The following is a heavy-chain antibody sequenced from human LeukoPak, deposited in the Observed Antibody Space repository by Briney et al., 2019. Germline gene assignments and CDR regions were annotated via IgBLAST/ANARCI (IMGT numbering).Heavy chain of an antibody. V-gene: IGHV1-8*01. Sequence: ASVKVTCKASGYTFTSYDINWVRQATGQGLEWMGWMNPNSGNTGYAQKFQGRVTMTRNTSISTAYTELSSLRSEDTAVYYCARTSSRARGSSVGYWGQGTLVTVSS. CDR3: ARTSSRARGSSVGY. CDR2: MNPNSGNT. D-gene: IGHD2-2*01. CDR1: GYTFTSYD. J-gene: IGHJ4*02.